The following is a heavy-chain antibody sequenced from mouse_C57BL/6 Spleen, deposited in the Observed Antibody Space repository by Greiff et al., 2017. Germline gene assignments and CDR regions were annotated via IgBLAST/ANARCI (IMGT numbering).Heavy chain of an antibody. J-gene: IGHJ4*01. CDR3: ARANWDGYYAMDY. CDR2: ILPGSGST. Sequence: QVQLQQSGAELMKPGASVKLSCKATGYTFTGYWIEWVKQRPGHGLEWIGEILPGSGSTNYNEKFKGKATFTADKSSNTAYMQLSSLTTEDSAIYYCARANWDGYYAMDYWGQGTSVTVSS. CDR1: GYTFTGYW. V-gene: IGHV1-9*01. D-gene: IGHD4-1*01.